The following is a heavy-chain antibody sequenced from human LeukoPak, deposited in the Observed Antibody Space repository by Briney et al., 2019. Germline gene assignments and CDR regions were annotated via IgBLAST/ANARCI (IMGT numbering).Heavy chain of an antibody. CDR3: AKTGVAGTFWFDP. V-gene: IGHV4-59*01. Sequence: SETLSLTCTVSGGSISSYYWSWIRQPPGQGLEWIGYIYYSGSTNYNPSLKSRVTISVDTSKNQFSLKLSSVTAADTAVYYCAKTGVAGTFWFDPWGQGTLVTVSS. CDR2: IYYSGST. CDR1: GGSISSYY. J-gene: IGHJ5*02. D-gene: IGHD6-19*01.